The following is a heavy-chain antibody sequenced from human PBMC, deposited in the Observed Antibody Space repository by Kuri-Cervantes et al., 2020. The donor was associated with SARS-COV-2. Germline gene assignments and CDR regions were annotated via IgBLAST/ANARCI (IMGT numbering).Heavy chain of an antibody. D-gene: IGHD5-12*01. J-gene: IGHJ6*01. CDR1: GFTFSSYA. Sequence: GGSLRLSCAASGFTFSSYAMSWVRQAPEKGLEWVSAITGNDDTTHYADSVKGRFTISRDNSKNTLYLQMNNLRGEDTAVYYCAKDRGYDHYSGMDVWGQGTTVTVSS. CDR3: AKDRGYDHYSGMDV. V-gene: IGHV3-23*01. CDR2: ITGNDDTT.